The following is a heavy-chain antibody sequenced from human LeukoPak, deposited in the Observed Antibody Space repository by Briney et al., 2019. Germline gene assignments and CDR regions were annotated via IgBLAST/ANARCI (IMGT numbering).Heavy chain of an antibody. CDR2: IIPIFGTA. Sequence: ASVKVSCKASGGTFSSYAISWLRQAPGQGLEWMGRIIPIFGTANYAQKFQGGVTITTDESTSTAYMELSSLRSEDTAVYYCARADVAYYDSSGYEYWGQGTLVTVSS. CDR1: GGTFSSYA. V-gene: IGHV1-69*05. J-gene: IGHJ4*02. D-gene: IGHD3-22*01. CDR3: ARADVAYYDSSGYEY.